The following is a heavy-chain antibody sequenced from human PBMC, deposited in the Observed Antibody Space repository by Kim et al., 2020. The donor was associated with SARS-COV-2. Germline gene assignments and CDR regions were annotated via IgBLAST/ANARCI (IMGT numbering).Heavy chain of an antibody. J-gene: IGHJ4*02. D-gene: IGHD3-9*01. V-gene: IGHV4-39*01. CDR3: ARHDLFYDILTGKGSFDY. Sequence: LKSRVSMSVDTSKNQFSLRLRSVTAADTAVYYCARHDLFYDILTGKGSFDYWGQGTLVTVSS.